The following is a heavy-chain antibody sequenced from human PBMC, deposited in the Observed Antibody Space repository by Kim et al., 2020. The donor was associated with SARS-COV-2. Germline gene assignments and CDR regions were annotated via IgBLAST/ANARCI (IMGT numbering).Heavy chain of an antibody. CDR1: GGSFSGYY. J-gene: IGHJ4*02. V-gene: IGHV4-34*01. Sequence: SETLSLTCAVYGGSFSGYYWSWIRQPPGKGLEWIGEINHSGSTNYNPSLKSRVTISVDTSKNQFSLKLSSVTAADTAVYYCARGRITMVRGVQTPRYYFDYWGQGTLVTVSS. CDR2: INHSGST. CDR3: ARGRITMVRGVQTPRYYFDY. D-gene: IGHD3-10*01.